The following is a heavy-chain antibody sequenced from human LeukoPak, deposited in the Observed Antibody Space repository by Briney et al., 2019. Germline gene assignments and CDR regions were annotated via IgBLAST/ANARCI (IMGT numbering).Heavy chain of an antibody. CDR1: GFTFGNFG. D-gene: IGHD3-10*02. V-gene: IGHV3-23*01. Sequence: PGGSLRLSCEASGFTFGNFGMTWVRQAPGKGLQWVSGITGSTTWTYYAASVKGRFTDSRDNSQNTLHLQMNSLRADDTAVYYCARELVSSGTGYFDLWGRGTLVTVSS. CDR3: ARELVSSGTGYFDL. CDR2: ITGSTTWT. J-gene: IGHJ2*01.